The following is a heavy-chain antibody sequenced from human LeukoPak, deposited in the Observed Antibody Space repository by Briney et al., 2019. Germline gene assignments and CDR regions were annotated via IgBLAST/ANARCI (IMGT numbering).Heavy chain of an antibody. J-gene: IGHJ3*02. CDR2: MNPNSGNT. V-gene: IGHV1-8*01. CDR1: GYTFTSYD. Sequence: ASVKVSCKASGYTFTSYDINWVRQATGQGLEWMGWMNPNSGNTGYAQKFQGRVTMTRNTSISTAYMELSSLRSEDTAVYYCAIGRQQLKDASDIWGQGTMVTVSS. D-gene: IGHD6-13*01. CDR3: AIGRQQLKDASDI.